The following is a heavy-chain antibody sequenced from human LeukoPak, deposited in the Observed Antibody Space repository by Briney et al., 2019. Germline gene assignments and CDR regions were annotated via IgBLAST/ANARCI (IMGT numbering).Heavy chain of an antibody. CDR2: IYYSGST. Sequence: SETLSLTCTVSGGSVSSGSHYWSWLRQPPGKGLEWIGYIYYSGSTNYNPSLKSRVTISVDTSKNQFSLKLSSVTAADTAVYYCARGGRLAYCGGDCLETNWFDPWGQGTLVTVSS. CDR3: ARGGRLAYCGGDCLETNWFDP. J-gene: IGHJ5*02. V-gene: IGHV4-61*01. CDR1: GGSVSSGSHY. D-gene: IGHD2-21*02.